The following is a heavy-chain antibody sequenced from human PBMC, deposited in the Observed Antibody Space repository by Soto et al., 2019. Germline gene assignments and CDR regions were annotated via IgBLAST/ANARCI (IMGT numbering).Heavy chain of an antibody. CDR2: FDPEDGET. V-gene: IGHV1-24*01. Sequence: ASVKVSCKVSGYTLTELSMHWVRQAPGKGLEWMGGFDPEDGETIYAQKFQGRVTMTEDTSTDTAYMELSSLRSEDTAVYYCATDPGYSYRFDIWGQGTMVTVSS. CDR3: ATDPGYSYRFDI. D-gene: IGHD5-18*01. CDR1: GYTLTELS. J-gene: IGHJ3*02.